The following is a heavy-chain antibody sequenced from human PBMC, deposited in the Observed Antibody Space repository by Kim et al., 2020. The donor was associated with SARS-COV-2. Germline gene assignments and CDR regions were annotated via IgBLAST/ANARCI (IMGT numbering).Heavy chain of an antibody. CDR2: IYYSGST. V-gene: IGHV4-31*03. CDR1: GGSISSGGYY. J-gene: IGHJ3*02. Sequence: SETLSLTCTVSGGSISSGGYYWSWIRQHPGKCLEWIGYIYYSGSTYYNPSLKSRVTISVDTSKNQFSLKPSSVTATDTAVYYCARDRCSSTSCYADGLDAFAIWGQGTMVTVSS. CDR3: ARDRCSSTSCYADGLDAFAI. D-gene: IGHD2-2*01.